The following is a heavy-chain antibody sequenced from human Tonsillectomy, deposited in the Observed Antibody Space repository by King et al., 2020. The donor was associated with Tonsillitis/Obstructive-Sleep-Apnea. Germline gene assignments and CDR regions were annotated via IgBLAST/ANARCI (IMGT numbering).Heavy chain of an antibody. CDR2: ISYDGSNK. D-gene: IGHD2-2*01. Sequence: QVQLVESGGGVVQPGRSLRLSCATSGFTFSSYAMHWVRQAPGKGLEGVAVISYDGSNKYYADSVKGRFTISRDNSKNTLYLQMNSLRAEDTAVYYCARDHGSAAAIDGAAFDIWGQGTMVTVSS. CDR3: ARDHGSAAAIDGAAFDI. CDR1: GFTFSSYA. J-gene: IGHJ3*02. V-gene: IGHV3-30*01.